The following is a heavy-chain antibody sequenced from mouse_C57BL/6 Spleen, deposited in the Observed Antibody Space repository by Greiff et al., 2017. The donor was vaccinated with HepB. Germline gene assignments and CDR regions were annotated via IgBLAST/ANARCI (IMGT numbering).Heavy chain of an antibody. CDR2: INPNNGGT. CDR3: ARFGYGSSYGYFDV. CDR1: GYTFTDYY. J-gene: IGHJ1*03. V-gene: IGHV1-26*01. D-gene: IGHD1-1*01. Sequence: EVQLQQSGPELVKPGASVKISCKASGYTFTDYYMNWVKQSHGKSLEWIGDINPNNGGTSYNQKFKGKATLTVDKSSSTAYMELRSLTSEDSAVYYCARFGYGSSYGYFDVWGTGTTVTVSS.